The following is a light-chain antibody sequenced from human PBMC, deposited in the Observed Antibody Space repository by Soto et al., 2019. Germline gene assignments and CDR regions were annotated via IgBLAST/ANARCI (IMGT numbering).Light chain of an antibody. CDR3: SSYPSSSTLPSYV. CDR2: DVS. J-gene: IGLJ1*01. V-gene: IGLV2-14*01. Sequence: QSALTQPASVSGSPGQSITISCTGTSSDVGGYNYVSWYQQHPGKAPKLMIYDVSNRPSGVSNRFSGSKSGNTASLTISGLQAEDEADYYCSSYPSSSTLPSYVFGTGTKLTVL. CDR1: SSDVGGYNY.